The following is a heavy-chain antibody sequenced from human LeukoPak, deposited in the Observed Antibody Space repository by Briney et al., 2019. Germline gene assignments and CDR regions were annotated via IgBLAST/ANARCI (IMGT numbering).Heavy chain of an antibody. CDR2: ISGSGGST. V-gene: IGHV3-23*01. Sequence: PGGSPRLSCAASGFTFSSYAMSWVRQAPGKGLEWVSAISGSGGSTYYADSVKGRFTISRDNSKNTLYLQMNSLRAEDTAVYYCAKEVGLSSGWYLGADYYYGMDVWGQGTTVTVSS. CDR1: GFTFSSYA. J-gene: IGHJ6*02. D-gene: IGHD6-19*01. CDR3: AKEVGLSSGWYLGADYYYGMDV.